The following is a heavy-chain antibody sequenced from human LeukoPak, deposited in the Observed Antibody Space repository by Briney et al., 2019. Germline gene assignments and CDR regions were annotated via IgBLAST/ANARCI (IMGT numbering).Heavy chain of an antibody. CDR2: IRYDGSNK. V-gene: IGHV3-30*02. CDR1: GFTFSSYG. D-gene: IGHD2-15*01. Sequence: GGSLRLSCAASGFTFSSYGMHWVRQAPSKGLEWVAFIRYDGSNKYYADSVKGRFTISRDNSKNTLYLQMNSLRAEDTAVYYCAKDSFVPQVSVFQHWGQGTLVTVSS. CDR3: AKDSFVPQVSVFQH. J-gene: IGHJ1*01.